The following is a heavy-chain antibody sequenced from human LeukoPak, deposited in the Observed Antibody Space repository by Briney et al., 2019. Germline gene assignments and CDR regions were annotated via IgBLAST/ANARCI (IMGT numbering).Heavy chain of an antibody. CDR2: VYSSGST. D-gene: IGHD1-7*01. Sequence: PSETLSLTCTVSGGSISNSFWSWVRQPAGQGLEWIGRVYSSGSTNCNPSLESRVTMLVHTSKNQFSLKRNSVSAADTAVYYCARGSGTTTRQAFDIWGQGTMVIVYS. CDR3: ARGSGTTTRQAFDI. V-gene: IGHV4-4*07. J-gene: IGHJ3*02. CDR1: GGSISNSF.